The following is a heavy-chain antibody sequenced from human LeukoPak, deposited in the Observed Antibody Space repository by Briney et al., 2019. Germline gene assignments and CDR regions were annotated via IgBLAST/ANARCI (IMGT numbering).Heavy chain of an antibody. CDR3: ARGRPTHYYGSGRQYYFDY. J-gene: IGHJ4*02. V-gene: IGHV3-30*04. D-gene: IGHD3-10*01. CDR2: ISYDGASK. CDR1: GFTFSGYD. Sequence: GRSLRLSCAASGFTFSGYDMHWVRQAPGKGLEWVAVISYDGASKYYADSVKGRFTISRDNSKNTLFIQMNSLRPEDTAVFYCARGRPTHYYGSGRQYYFDYWGQGILVTVSS.